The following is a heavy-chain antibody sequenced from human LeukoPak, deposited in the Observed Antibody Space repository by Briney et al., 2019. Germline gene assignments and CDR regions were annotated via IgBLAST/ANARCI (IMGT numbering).Heavy chain of an antibody. Sequence: PGGSLRLSCAASGFTFDDYGMHWVRQAPGKGLEWVSGISWNSGSIGYADSVKGRFTISRDNAKNSLNLQMNSLRPEDTALYYCARGAGYYGSGSYQDAFDIWGQGTMVTVSS. J-gene: IGHJ3*02. CDR1: GFTFDDYG. CDR2: ISWNSGSI. CDR3: ARGAGYYGSGSYQDAFDI. V-gene: IGHV3-9*01. D-gene: IGHD3-10*01.